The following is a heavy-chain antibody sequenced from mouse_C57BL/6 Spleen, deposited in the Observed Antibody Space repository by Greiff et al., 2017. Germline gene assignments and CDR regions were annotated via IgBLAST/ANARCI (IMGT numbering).Heavy chain of an antibody. V-gene: IGHV1-15*01. CDR1: GYTFTDYE. J-gene: IGHJ2*01. CDR3: TRSRSLYFDY. CDR2: IDPETGGT. Sequence: VKVVESGAELVRPGASVTLSCKASGYTFTDYEMHWVKQTPVHGLEWIGAIDPETGGTAYNQKFKGKAILAADKSSSTAYMELRSLTSEDSAVYYCTRSRSLYFDYWGQGTTLTVSS. D-gene: IGHD3-3*01.